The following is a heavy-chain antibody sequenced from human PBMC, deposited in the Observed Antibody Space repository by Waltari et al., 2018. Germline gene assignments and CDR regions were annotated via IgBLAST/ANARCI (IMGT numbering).Heavy chain of an antibody. D-gene: IGHD4-17*01. CDR2: ISFDGKKI. CDR1: GFLFSGYG. CDR3: AKDGDYSLTEYDAFDV. J-gene: IGHJ3*01. Sequence: VQLLASGGGVVQPGGALRLSGAASGFLFSGYGMLWVRQIPGKGLEWVAFISFDGKKIFDADSVRDRFTISRDNSNNIVFLQMNSLRPEDSGVYYCAKDGDYSLTEYDAFDVWGQGTVVTVSP. V-gene: IGHV3-30*02.